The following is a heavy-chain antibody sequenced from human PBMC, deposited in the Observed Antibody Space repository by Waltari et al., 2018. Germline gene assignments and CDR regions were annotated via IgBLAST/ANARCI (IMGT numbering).Heavy chain of an antibody. V-gene: IGHV3-7*01. CDR3: ARDQMTTVEDYFDY. CDR2: IKQEGNEK. CDR1: GFTFLSSW. J-gene: IGHJ4*02. D-gene: IGHD4-4*01. Sequence: EVQLVVSGGGCVKPGGSLRLSCAASGFTFLSSWMTWVREAPGKGLEWVANIKQEGNEKYYVDSVKCRFTISIDNAKNSLYLQMNSLRAEDTAVYYCARDQMTTVEDYFDYWGQGTLVTVSS.